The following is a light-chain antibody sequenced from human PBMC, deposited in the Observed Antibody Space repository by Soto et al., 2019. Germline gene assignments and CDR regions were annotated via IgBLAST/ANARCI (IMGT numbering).Light chain of an antibody. Sequence: DIQMTQSPSSLSASVGDRVTITCRASQPISKNLNWYQQRPGKTPNLLIYASSSLQRGVTPRFSGCGSGKEFTLTITSLQPEDFETYYCQQTDSTPLTFGQGTRLEIK. CDR3: QQTDSTPLT. V-gene: IGKV1-39*01. J-gene: IGKJ5*01. CDR2: ASS. CDR1: QPISKN.